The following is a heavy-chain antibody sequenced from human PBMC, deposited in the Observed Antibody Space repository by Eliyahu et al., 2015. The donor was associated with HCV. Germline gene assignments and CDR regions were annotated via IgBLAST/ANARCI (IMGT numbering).Heavy chain of an antibody. V-gene: IGHV3-9*01. CDR1: GFTFYDYA. J-gene: IGHJ6*02. Sequence: EVQLVESGGGLVQPGRSLRLSXXASGFTFYDYAMHWVRQASGKGLEXVSGISWNSGSIGYADSVKGRFTIXRDNAKNSLYLQMNSLRAEDTALYYCAKDRGRVVVASDVWGQGTTVTVSS. CDR3: AKDRGRVVVASDV. D-gene: IGHD2-15*01. CDR2: ISWNSGSI.